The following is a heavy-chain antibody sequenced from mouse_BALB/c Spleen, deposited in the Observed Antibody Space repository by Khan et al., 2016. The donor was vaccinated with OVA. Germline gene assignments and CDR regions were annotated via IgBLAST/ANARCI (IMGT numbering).Heavy chain of an antibody. Sequence: QVQLKESGPGLVAPSQSLSITCTVSGFSLISYGVHWVRQPPGKGLEWLGVIWAGGSTNYNSALMSSMSISKDNSKSQVFLRMNSLQTDDTAMYDCASVRTAGGFDYWGQGTTLTVSS. CDR2: IWAGGST. V-gene: IGHV2-9*02. D-gene: IGHD4-1*01. J-gene: IGHJ2*01. CDR1: GFSLISYG. CDR3: ASVRTAGGFDY.